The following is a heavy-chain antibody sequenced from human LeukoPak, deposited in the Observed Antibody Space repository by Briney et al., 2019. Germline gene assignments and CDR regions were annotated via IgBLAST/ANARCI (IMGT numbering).Heavy chain of an antibody. J-gene: IGHJ4*02. D-gene: IGHD6-25*01. Sequence: TGGSLRLSCAASGFTFSDYYMSWIRQAPGKGLEWVSYISSSGSTIYYADSVKGRFTISRDNAKNSLYLQMNSLRADDTAVYYCAKGAVGVAAADYWGQGTLVTVSS. CDR3: AKGAVGVAAADY. CDR1: GFTFSDYY. V-gene: IGHV3-11*01. CDR2: ISSSGSTI.